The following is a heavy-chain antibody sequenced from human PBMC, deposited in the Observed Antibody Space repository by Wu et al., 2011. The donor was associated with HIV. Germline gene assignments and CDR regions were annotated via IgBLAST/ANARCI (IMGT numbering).Heavy chain of an antibody. Sequence: QVQLVQSGAEVKKPGASVKVSCKASGYTFTGYYMHWVRQAPGQGLEWMGIINPSGGNTSYTQKFQGRVTMTRDTSTSTVYMELSSLRSEDTAVYYCARAPGILRHYYYYGMDVWGQGTTVTGLL. CDR2: INPSGGNT. CDR1: GYTFTGYY. V-gene: IGHV1-46*01. CDR3: ARAPGILRHYYYYGMDV. J-gene: IGHJ6*02. D-gene: IGHD2-21*02.